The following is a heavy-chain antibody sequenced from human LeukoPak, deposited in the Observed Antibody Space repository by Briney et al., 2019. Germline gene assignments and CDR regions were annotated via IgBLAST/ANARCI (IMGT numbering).Heavy chain of an antibody. J-gene: IGHJ4*02. V-gene: IGHV4-4*07. Sequence: SETLSLTCTVSDGSISSYYWSWIRQSAGAGLEWIGRIYTTGKTDYNPSLKSRVTVSVDTSRSQVSLKLRSVTAADTAVYYCARDVGASNFDYWGQGILVTVSS. CDR3: ARDVGASNFDY. CDR2: IYTTGKT. CDR1: DGSISSYY. D-gene: IGHD1-26*01.